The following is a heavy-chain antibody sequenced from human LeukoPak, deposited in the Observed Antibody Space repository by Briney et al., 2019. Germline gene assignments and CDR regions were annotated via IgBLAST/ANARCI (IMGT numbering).Heavy chain of an antibody. Sequence: PGGSLRLSCAASGFTFDDYGMSWVRQAPGKGLEWVSGINWNGGSTGYADSVKGRFTISRDNSKNTLYLQMNSLRAEDTAVYYCAKPRWGCSGGSCYFRYWGQGTLVTVSS. CDR3: AKPRWGCSGGSCYFRY. V-gene: IGHV3-20*04. CDR2: INWNGGST. CDR1: GFTFDDYG. D-gene: IGHD2-15*01. J-gene: IGHJ4*02.